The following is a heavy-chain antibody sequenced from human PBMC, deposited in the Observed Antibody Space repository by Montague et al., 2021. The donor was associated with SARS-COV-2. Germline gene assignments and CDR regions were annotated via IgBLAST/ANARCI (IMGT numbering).Heavy chain of an antibody. CDR1: GFTFRNYA. CDR3: AKDREVATGGLYYFDY. D-gene: IGHD5-24*01. J-gene: IGHJ4*02. V-gene: IGHV3-23*01. Sequence: SLRLSCPASGFTFRNYAMIWVRQAPGKGLEWVSGISGSADITYYADSVKGRFTISRDNSKNTLYLQMSSLRAGDTAVYYCAKDREVATGGLYYFDYWGQGTLVTVSS. CDR2: ISGSADIT.